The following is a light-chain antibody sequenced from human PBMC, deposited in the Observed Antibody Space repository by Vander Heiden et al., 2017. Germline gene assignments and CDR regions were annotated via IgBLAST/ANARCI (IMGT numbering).Light chain of an antibody. J-gene: IGKJ3*01. Sequence: DIVMTQSPDSLAVSLGERATINCKSSQSVLYSSNNKNYLAWYQQKPGQPPKLLIYGASTREAVVPDLISGSGSGTYSPLTINRLQAEDVAVYYCQQYSTPPSFGPGTKVEIK. CDR2: GAS. V-gene: IGKV4-1*01. CDR1: QSVLYSSNNKNY. CDR3: QQYSTPPS.